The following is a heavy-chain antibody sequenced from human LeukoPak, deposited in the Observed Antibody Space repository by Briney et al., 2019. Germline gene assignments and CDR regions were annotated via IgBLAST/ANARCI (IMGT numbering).Heavy chain of an antibody. D-gene: IGHD1-14*01. V-gene: IGHV1-2*02. CDR3: ARVKLGIDY. Sequence: AASVKVSCKASGYTFTGYYMHWVRQAPGQGLEWMGWINPNSGGTNYAQKFQGRVTMTRNTSIGTAYMELSSLRSEDTAVYYCARVKLGIDYWGQGTLVTVSS. J-gene: IGHJ4*02. CDR1: GYTFTGYY. CDR2: INPNSGGT.